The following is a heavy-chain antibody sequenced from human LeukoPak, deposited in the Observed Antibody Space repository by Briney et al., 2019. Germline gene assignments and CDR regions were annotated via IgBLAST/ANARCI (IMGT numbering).Heavy chain of an antibody. D-gene: IGHD3-16*01. V-gene: IGHV4-31*03. Sequence: SQTLSLTCTVSGGSISSGGYYWSWIRQHPGKGLEWIGYIYYSGSTYYNPSLKSRVTISVDTSKNPFSLKLSSVTAADTAVYYCERAPGGDYAFDIWGQGTMVTVSS. CDR3: ERAPGGDYAFDI. J-gene: IGHJ3*02. CDR1: GGSISSGGYY. CDR2: IYYSGST.